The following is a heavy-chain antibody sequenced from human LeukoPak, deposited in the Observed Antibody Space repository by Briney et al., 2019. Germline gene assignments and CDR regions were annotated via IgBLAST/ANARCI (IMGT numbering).Heavy chain of an antibody. CDR3: AKDLLAGETMVRGVILDY. CDR1: GFTFSSYG. D-gene: IGHD3-10*01. J-gene: IGHJ4*02. Sequence: GGSLRLSCAASGFTFSSYGMHWVRQAPGKGLEWVAFIRYDGSNKYYADSVKGRFTTSRDNSKNTLYLQMNSLRAEDTAVYYCAKDLLAGETMVRGVILDYWGQGTLVTVSS. V-gene: IGHV3-30*02. CDR2: IRYDGSNK.